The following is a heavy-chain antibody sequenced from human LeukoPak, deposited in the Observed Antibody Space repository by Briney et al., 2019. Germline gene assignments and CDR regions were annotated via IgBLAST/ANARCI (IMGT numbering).Heavy chain of an antibody. CDR1: GFTLSSYA. D-gene: IGHD6-13*01. V-gene: IGHV3-23*01. Sequence: GGSLRLSCAASGFTLSSYAMSWVRQAPGKGLEWVSAISVSGNTYHADSVKGRFTISRDSSKNTLYLQMNSLRVEDTAVYYCAKGSRIATAANWFDPWGQGTLVTVSS. J-gene: IGHJ5*02. CDR2: ISVSGNT. CDR3: AKGSRIATAANWFDP.